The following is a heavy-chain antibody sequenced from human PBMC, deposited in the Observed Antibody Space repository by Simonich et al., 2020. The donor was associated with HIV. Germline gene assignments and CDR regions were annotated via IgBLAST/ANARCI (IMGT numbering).Heavy chain of an antibody. CDR1: GGSFSGYY. V-gene: IGHV4-34*01. CDR2: INNIGST. Sequence: QVQLQQWGAGLLKPSETLSLTCAVYGGSFSGYYWSWIRKPPGKGLGWIGEINNIGSTNYNPSLKSRVTISVDTAKNQFSLKLSSVTAADTAVYYCARLTAGGLGEYFQHWGQGTLVTVSS. D-gene: IGHD6-13*01. CDR3: ARLTAGGLGEYFQH. J-gene: IGHJ1*01.